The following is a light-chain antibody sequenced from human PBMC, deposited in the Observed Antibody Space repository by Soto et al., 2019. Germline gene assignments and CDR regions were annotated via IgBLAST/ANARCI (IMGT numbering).Light chain of an antibody. J-gene: IGKJ4*01. V-gene: IGKV3-11*01. Sequence: EIVLTQSPATLSLSPGERATLSCGASQSISSFLAWYQQKPGQAPRLLISDVSNRATGIPARFSGSGSGTDFTLTISSLESEDFAVYYCHQRRQWPLTFGGGTKVDIK. CDR1: QSISSF. CDR2: DVS. CDR3: HQRRQWPLT.